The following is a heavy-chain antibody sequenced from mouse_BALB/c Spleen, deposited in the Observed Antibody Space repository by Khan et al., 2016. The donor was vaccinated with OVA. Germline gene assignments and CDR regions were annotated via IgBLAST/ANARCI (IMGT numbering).Heavy chain of an antibody. CDR3: ARHGCGMGDAMDL. J-gene: IGHJ4*01. CDR2: ISNIGGNT. Sequence: EVELVESGGGLVQPGGSLKLSCATSGFTFSDYYMYWFRQTPEKRLEWVAYISNIGGNTYYPDTVKGRFTISRDNARNTLYLQMSRLKSEDSAMEFSARHGCGMGDAMDLWGQGTSVTVSS. CDR1: GFTFSDYY. D-gene: IGHD1-1*02. V-gene: IGHV5-12*02.